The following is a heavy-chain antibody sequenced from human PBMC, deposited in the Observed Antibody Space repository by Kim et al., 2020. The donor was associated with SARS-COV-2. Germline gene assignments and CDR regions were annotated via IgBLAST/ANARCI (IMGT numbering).Heavy chain of an antibody. D-gene: IGHD1-26*01. CDR3: ARLLGPWGLPRMDV. CDR1: GGSFSGYY. Sequence: SETLSLTCAVYGGSFSGYYWSWIRQPPGKGLEWIGEINHSGSTNYNPSLKSRVTISVDTSKNQFSLKLSSVTAADTAVYYCARLLGPWGLPRMDVWGQGTTVTVSS. CDR2: INHSGST. V-gene: IGHV4-34*01. J-gene: IGHJ6*02.